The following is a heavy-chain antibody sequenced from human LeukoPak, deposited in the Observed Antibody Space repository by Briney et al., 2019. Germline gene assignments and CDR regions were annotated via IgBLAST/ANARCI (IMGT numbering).Heavy chain of an antibody. CDR3: ARARSIAVAGSNAFDI. CDR1: GGCISSYY. D-gene: IGHD6-19*01. J-gene: IGHJ3*02. Sequence: SETLSLTCTVSGGCISSYYWSWIRQPPGKGLEWIGYIYYSGSTNYNPSLKSRVTISVDTSKNQFSLKLSSVTAADTAVYYCARARSIAVAGSNAFDIWGQGTMVTVSS. V-gene: IGHV4-59*01. CDR2: IYYSGST.